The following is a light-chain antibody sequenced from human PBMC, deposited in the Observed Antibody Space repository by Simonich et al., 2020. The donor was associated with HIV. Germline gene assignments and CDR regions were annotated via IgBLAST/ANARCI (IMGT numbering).Light chain of an antibody. CDR1: SSDVDDSNY. V-gene: IGLV2-14*03. J-gene: IGLJ2*01. CDR2: HFS. Sequence: QSALTQPASVSGSPGQSITISCTGTSSDVDDSNYVFWYQQHPGKVPKLMIYHFSNRPSGVSNRFSGSKSGNTASLTISGLQAEDEADYYCSSYTSSSTLLFGGGTKVTVL. CDR3: SSYTSSSTLL.